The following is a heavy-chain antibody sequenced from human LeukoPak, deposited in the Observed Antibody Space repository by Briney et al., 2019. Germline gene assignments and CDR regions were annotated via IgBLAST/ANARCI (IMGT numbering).Heavy chain of an antibody. V-gene: IGHV1-69*13. CDR3: ARSRPLDSSGYYYYYYYYMDV. CDR1: GGTFSSYA. D-gene: IGHD3-22*01. Sequence: GASVKVSCKASGGTFSSYAISWVRQAPGQGPEWMGGIIPIFGTANYAQKFQGRVTITADESTSTAYMELSSLRSEDTAVYYCARSRPLDSSGYYYYYYYYMDVWGKGTTVTVSS. J-gene: IGHJ6*03. CDR2: IIPIFGTA.